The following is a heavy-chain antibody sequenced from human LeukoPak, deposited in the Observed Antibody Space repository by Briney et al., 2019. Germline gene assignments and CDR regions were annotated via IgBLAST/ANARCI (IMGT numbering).Heavy chain of an antibody. CDR1: GGTFSSYA. CDR3: ARRPTLTGYYGGYYFDY. V-gene: IGHV1-69*13. Sequence: GASVKVSCKASGGTFSSYAISWVRQAPGQGLDWMGGIIPIFGTANYAQKFQGRVTITADESTSTAYMELSSLRSEDTAVYYCARRPTLTGYYGGYYFDYWAREPWSPSPQ. J-gene: IGHJ4*02. CDR2: IIPIFGTA. D-gene: IGHD3-9*01.